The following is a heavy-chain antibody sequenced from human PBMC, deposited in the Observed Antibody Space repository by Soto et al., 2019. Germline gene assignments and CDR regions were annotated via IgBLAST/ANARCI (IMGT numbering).Heavy chain of an antibody. CDR3: AKDPSYSRSPGFDY. CDR1: GFTFSSYA. CDR2: ISGSGGST. V-gene: IGHV3-23*01. D-gene: IGHD6-13*01. Sequence: PGGSLRLSCAASGFTFSSYAMSWVRQAPGKGLEWVSGISGSGGSTYYADSVKGRFTISRDNSKNTLYLQMNSLRAEDTAVYYCAKDPSYSRSPGFDYWGQGTLVTVSS. J-gene: IGHJ4*02.